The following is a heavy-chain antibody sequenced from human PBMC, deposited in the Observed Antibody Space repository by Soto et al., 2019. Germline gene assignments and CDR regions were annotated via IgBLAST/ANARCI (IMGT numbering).Heavy chain of an antibody. CDR3: VRGQPHRITMFEVVIRSYDCGMEV. CDR2: INYRGSS. D-gene: IGHD3-3*02. V-gene: IGHV4-34*01. J-gene: IGHJ6*02. CDR1: GGSFTGYY. Sequence: QVQLQQWGAGLLKPSETLSLTCAVYGGSFTGYYWTWIRQTPGKGLEWIGEINYRGSSYYNPSLESRISMSVDTSNNQFSLKLRSVTAADTAVYFCVRGQPHRITMFEVVIRSYDCGMEVWGQGTTVTVSS.